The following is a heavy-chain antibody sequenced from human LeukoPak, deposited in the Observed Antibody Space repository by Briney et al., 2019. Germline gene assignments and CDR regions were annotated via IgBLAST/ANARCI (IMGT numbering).Heavy chain of an antibody. V-gene: IGHV3-23*01. CDR1: GFTFSNYA. D-gene: IGHD1-20*01. J-gene: IGHJ4*02. CDR2: ISGSGGST. Sequence: GGSLRLSCAASGFTFSNYAMSSVRQAPGKGLEWVPGISGSGGSTYHADSVKGRFTFFGDNSRNTLYLQMSSLRAEDTAVYYCAKAASGNWNDVSDYWGQGTLVTVSS. CDR3: AKAASGNWNDVSDY.